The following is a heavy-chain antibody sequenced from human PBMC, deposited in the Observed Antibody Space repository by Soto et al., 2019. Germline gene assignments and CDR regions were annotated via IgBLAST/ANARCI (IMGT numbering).Heavy chain of an antibody. D-gene: IGHD3-22*01. CDR2: IYHSGST. J-gene: IGHJ4*02. Sequence: PSETLSLTCAVSGYSISSGYYWGWIRQPPGKGLEWIGSIYHSGSTYYNPSLKSRVTISVDTSKNQFSLKLSSVTAADTAVYYCVKTYYYDSSGYYPPHFDYWCQGTLVTVS. CDR3: VKTYYYDSSGYYPPHFDY. CDR1: GYSISSGYY. V-gene: IGHV4-38-2*01.